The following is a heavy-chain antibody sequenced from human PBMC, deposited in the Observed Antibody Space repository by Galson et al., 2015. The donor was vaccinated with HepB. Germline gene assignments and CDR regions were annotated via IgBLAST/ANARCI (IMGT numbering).Heavy chain of an antibody. CDR3: AKENNYGYGGSGV. D-gene: IGHD5-18*01. V-gene: IGHV3-53*01. CDR2: IYSGGST. J-gene: IGHJ4*02. CDR1: GFIVGSNH. Sequence: SPRLSCAASGFIVGSNHMSWVRQAPGKGLEWVSVIYSGGSTYYADSVKSRFTISRDNSKNTVYLQMNSLRAEDTAVYYCAKENNYGYGGSGVWGQGTLVAVSP.